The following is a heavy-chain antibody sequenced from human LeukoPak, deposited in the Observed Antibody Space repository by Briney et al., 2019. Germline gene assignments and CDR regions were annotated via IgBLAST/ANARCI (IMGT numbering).Heavy chain of an antibody. CDR3: AKNAHYQGYSYGGIDY. CDR2: ISYDGRNE. Sequence: GGSLRLSCAASGFTFSTHGIHWVRQAPGKGLEWVAVISYDGRNEYYADSVKGRFTISRDNSKNTLYLQMNGLRADDTAVYYCAKNAHYQGYSYGGIDYWGQGTLVTVSS. V-gene: IGHV3-30*18. CDR1: GFTFSTHG. J-gene: IGHJ4*02. D-gene: IGHD5-18*01.